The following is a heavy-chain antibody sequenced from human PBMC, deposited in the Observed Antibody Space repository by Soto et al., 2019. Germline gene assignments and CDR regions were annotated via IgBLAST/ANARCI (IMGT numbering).Heavy chain of an antibody. CDR2: IYSGGST. D-gene: IGHD2-15*01. CDR1: GFTFSSYA. J-gene: IGHJ5*02. V-gene: IGHV3-53*04. CDR3: ARTYCSGGSCYPNWFDP. Sequence: GGSLRLSCAASGFTFSSYAMSWVRQAPGKGLEWVSVIYSGGSTYYADSVKGRFTISRHNSKNTLYLQMNSLRAEDTAVYYCARTYCSGGSCYPNWFDPWGQGTLGTVSS.